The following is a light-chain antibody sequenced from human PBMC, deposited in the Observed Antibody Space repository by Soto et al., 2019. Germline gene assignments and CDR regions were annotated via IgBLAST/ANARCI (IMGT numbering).Light chain of an antibody. J-gene: IGKJ4*01. CDR1: QGIKNY. V-gene: IGKV1-27*01. Sequence: DIQVTQHPSSLSASVGDRVTITCRASQGIKNYLAWYQQKPGEIPKLLIYAASTLESGIPPRFSGSGSGTDFTLTINNPQPEDVATYYCQRYYNAPFTFGGGTKVEIK. CDR3: QRYYNAPFT. CDR2: AAS.